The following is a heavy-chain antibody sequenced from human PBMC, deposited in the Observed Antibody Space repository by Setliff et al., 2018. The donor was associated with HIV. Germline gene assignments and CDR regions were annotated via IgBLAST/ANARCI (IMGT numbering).Heavy chain of an antibody. D-gene: IGHD3-3*01. CDR3: ARIFGDQGYYYGMDV. CDR1: GGSISSYY. Sequence: PSETLSLTCTVSGGSISSYYWSWIRQPPGKGLEWIGYIYYCGSTNYNPSLKSRVTISVDTSKNQFSLKLSSVIAADTAGYYCARIFGDQGYYYGMDVWGQGTTVTAP. J-gene: IGHJ6*02. CDR2: IYYCGST. V-gene: IGHV4-59*01.